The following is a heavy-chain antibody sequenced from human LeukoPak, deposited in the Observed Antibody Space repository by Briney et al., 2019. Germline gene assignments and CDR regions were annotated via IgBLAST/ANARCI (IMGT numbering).Heavy chain of an antibody. V-gene: IGHV1-2*02. D-gene: IGHD6-13*01. CDR3: ARDLAAGASVDY. CDR1: GYTFTGYY. CDR2: INPNSGGT. Sequence: ASVTVSCKASGYTFTGYYMHWVRQAPGQGLEWMGWINPNSGGTNYAQKFQGRVTMTRDTSISTAYMELSRLRSDDTAVYYCARDLAAGASVDYWGQGTLVTVSS. J-gene: IGHJ4*02.